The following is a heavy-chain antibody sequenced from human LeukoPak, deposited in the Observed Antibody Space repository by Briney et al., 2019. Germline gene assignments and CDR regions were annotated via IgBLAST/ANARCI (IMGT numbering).Heavy chain of an antibody. D-gene: IGHD3-22*01. Sequence: PGESLKISCKGSGYNFNNYWIGWVRQMPGKGLEWVGNIQPGNPEIRYSPSFQGQVTLSADKSISTAYLQWSSLKASDTAMYYCARRHYYYDRSGFYYCFDTWGQGTQVTVTS. CDR2: IQPGNPEI. CDR1: GYNFNNYW. CDR3: ARRHYYYDRSGFYYCFDT. V-gene: IGHV5-51*01. J-gene: IGHJ4*02.